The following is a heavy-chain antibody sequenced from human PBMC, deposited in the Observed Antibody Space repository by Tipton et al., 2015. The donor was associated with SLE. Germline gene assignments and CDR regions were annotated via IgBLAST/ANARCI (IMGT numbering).Heavy chain of an antibody. CDR2: IYSSGST. CDR1: GGSITSGTYY. CDR3: ARATPGYSDWLDP. Sequence: TLSLTCTVSGGSITSGTYYWTWIRQPAGKGLEWIGRIYSSGSTNYNPSLKSRITISVDTSKNQFSLKLSSVTAAETAVYYCARATPGYSDWLDPWGQGTLLTVPS. J-gene: IGHJ5*02. D-gene: IGHD5-18*01. V-gene: IGHV4-61*02.